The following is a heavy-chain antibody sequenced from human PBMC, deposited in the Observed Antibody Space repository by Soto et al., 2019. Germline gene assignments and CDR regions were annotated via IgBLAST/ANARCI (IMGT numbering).Heavy chain of an antibody. J-gene: IGHJ3*02. D-gene: IGHD6-13*01. CDR2: IYPGDSDT. V-gene: IGHV5-51*01. Sequence: PGESLKISCQGSGYSFTSYWIGWVRQMPGKGLEWIGIIYPGDSDTRYSPSFQGKVTISADKSISTAYLQWSSLKASDTAMYYCARAYSSSWSPDAFDIWGQGTMVTVSS. CDR1: GYSFTSYW. CDR3: ARAYSSSWSPDAFDI.